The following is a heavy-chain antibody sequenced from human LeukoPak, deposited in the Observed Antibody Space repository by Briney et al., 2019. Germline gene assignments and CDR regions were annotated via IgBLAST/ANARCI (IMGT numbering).Heavy chain of an antibody. CDR2: INPNSGGT. CDR1: GYTFTGYY. D-gene: IGHD6-19*01. CDR3: ARDQGGSSGNFDS. Sequence: ASVKVSCKASGYTFTGYYMHWVRQAPGQGLEWMGWINPNSGGTNYAQKFQGRVTMTRDTSISTAYMELSRLRSDDTAVYYCARDQGGSSGNFDSWGQGTLATVSS. J-gene: IGHJ4*02. V-gene: IGHV1-2*02.